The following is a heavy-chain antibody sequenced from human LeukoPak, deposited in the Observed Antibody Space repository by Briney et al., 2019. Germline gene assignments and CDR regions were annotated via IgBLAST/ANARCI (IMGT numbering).Heavy chain of an antibody. J-gene: IGHJ4*02. V-gene: IGHV3-7*01. CDR1: GFTFSSYW. Sequence: GGSLRLSCAAYGFTFSSYWMSWVRQAPGKGLEWVANIKQDGSEKYYVDSVKGRFTISRDNAKNSLYLQMNSLRAEDTAVYYCARDMVPQNIVATISDYWGQGTLVSVSS. CDR3: ARDMVPQNIVATISDY. D-gene: IGHD5-12*01. CDR2: IKQDGSEK.